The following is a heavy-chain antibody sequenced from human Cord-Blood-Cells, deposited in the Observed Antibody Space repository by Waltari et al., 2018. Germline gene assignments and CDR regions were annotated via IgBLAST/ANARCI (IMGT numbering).Heavy chain of an antibody. V-gene: IGHV1-8*03. J-gene: IGHJ4*02. CDR3: ARGGWFGELR. D-gene: IGHD3-10*01. CDR2: MNPNSGNT. Sequence: QAQLVQSGHEVKKPGASVKVSCKVSGSTFTSYDINWVRQATGQGLEWSGWMNPNSGNTGYAQKFQGRVTITRNTSMSTAYMERSSLRSEDTAVYYCARGGWFGELRWGQGTLVTVSS. CDR1: GSTFTSYD.